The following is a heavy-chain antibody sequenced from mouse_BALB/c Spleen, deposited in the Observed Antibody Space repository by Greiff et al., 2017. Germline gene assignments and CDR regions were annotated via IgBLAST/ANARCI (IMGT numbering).Heavy chain of an antibody. CDR1: GFTFSDYY. Sequence: VQLKESGGGLVKPGGSLKLSCAASGFTFSDYYMYWVRQTPEKRLEWVATISDGGSYTYYPDSVKGRFTISRDNAKNNLYLQMSSLKSEDTAMYYCARDYWGNLDYWGQGTTLTVSS. D-gene: IGHD2-1*01. J-gene: IGHJ2*01. V-gene: IGHV5-4*02. CDR3: ARDYWGNLDY. CDR2: ISDGGSYT.